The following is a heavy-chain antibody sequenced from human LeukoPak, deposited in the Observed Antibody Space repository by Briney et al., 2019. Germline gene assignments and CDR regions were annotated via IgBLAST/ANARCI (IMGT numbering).Heavy chain of an antibody. D-gene: IGHD6-19*01. V-gene: IGHV4-38-2*02. CDR2: ISHSGNT. Sequence: SETLSLTCPVSGYSISSGYFWGWLRQPPGKLLEWIGIISHSGNTYYNPSLKSRVTISVDTSKNQFSLKLSSVTAADTALYYCARAIGQWLVRGFDYWGQGTLVTVCS. CDR1: GYSISSGYF. CDR3: ARAIGQWLVRGFDY. J-gene: IGHJ4*02.